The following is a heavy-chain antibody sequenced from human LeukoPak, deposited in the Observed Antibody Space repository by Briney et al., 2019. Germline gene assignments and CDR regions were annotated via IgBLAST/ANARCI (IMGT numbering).Heavy chain of an antibody. D-gene: IGHD5-12*01. CDR2: IRSKAYGGTT. V-gene: IGHV3-49*04. J-gene: IGHJ4*02. CDR1: GFTFGDYA. Sequence: GGSLRLSCTASGFTFGDYAMSWVRQAPGKGLEWVGFIRSKAYGGTTEYAASVKGRFTISRDDSKSIAYLQMNSLKTEDTAVYYCTRGAHSGYESYWGQGTPVTVSS. CDR3: TRGAHSGYESY.